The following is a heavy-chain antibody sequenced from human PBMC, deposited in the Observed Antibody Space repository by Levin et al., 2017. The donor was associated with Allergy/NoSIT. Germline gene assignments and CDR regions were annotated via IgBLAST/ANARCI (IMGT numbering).Heavy chain of an antibody. J-gene: IGHJ4*02. Sequence: PGGSLRLSCAASGFTFSSYGMHWVRQAPGKGLEWVAVIWYDGSNKYYADSVKGRFTISRDNSKNTLYLQMNSLRAEDTAVYYCARGVVRGTTETADYWGQGTLVTVSS. CDR3: ARGVVRGTTETADY. CDR1: GFTFSSYG. D-gene: IGHD1-14*01. V-gene: IGHV3-33*01. CDR2: IWYDGSNK.